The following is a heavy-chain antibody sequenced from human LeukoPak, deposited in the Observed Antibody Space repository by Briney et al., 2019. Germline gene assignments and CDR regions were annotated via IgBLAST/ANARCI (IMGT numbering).Heavy chain of an antibody. CDR2: INPYSGGA. CDR1: GYTFSDYF. CDR3: ARSSGSYLVHFDY. J-gene: IGHJ4*02. D-gene: IGHD1-26*01. Sequence: APVKVSCKTSGYTFSDYFIHWVRQAPGQGLEWMGWINPYSGGANFAQKFQGRVTMTRDTSTSTVYMELSRLRSDDTAVYYSARSSGSYLVHFDYWGQGTLVTVSS. V-gene: IGHV1-2*02.